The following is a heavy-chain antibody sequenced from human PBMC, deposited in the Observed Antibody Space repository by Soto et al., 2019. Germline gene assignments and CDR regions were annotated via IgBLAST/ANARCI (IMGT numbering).Heavy chain of an antibody. J-gene: IGHJ4*02. CDR1: GDSISSSDYF. D-gene: IGHD6-6*01. Sequence: QVQLQESGPGLVRPSQTLSLTCAVSGDSISSSDYFWSWIRQPPGKGLEWIGDIYYSGNTYFTPSLQRRITISLDASKNHFSLKLTSVPAADTAVYFCARGAYSSSSSFFDSWGQGTLVTVSS. CDR3: ARGAYSSSSSFFDS. CDR2: IYYSGNT. V-gene: IGHV4-30-4*01.